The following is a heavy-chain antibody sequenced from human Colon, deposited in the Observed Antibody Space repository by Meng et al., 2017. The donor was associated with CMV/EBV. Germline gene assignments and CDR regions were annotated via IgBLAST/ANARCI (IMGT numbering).Heavy chain of an antibody. CDR2: IYHSGTT. CDR1: GVSISSDNW. CDR3: AKIPLGYSLSPLVGLDP. V-gene: IGHV4-4*02. Sequence: VRLQESSPGLVKPSGTLSLICAVSGVSISSDNWWTWVRQPRGKGLEWIGEIYHSGTTNYNPSLKSRVTISVDKSKNQVSLNLSSVTAADTAVYFCAKIPLGYSLSPLVGLDPWGQGTLVTVSS. J-gene: IGHJ5*02. D-gene: IGHD5-18*01.